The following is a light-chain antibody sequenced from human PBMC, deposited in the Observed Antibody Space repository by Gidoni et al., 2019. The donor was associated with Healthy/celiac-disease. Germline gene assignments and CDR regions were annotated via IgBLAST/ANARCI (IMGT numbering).Light chain of an antibody. CDR3: QQSYSTPR. CDR1: QSISSY. J-gene: IGKJ4*02. V-gene: IGKV1-39*01. CDR2: AAS. Sequence: DTQMTQSPSSLSASVGDRVTSTCRASQSISSYLNWYQQKPGKAPKLLIYAASSLQSGVPSRFSGSGSGTDFTLTISSLQPEDFATYYCQQSYSTPRFGGGTKVEIK.